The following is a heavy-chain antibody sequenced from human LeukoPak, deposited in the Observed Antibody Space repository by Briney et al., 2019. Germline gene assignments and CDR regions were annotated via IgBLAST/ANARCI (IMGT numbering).Heavy chain of an antibody. CDR1: GFTFRDFW. J-gene: IGHJ4*02. D-gene: IGHD2-8*02. CDR2: INKDGSDK. V-gene: IGHV3-7*01. CDR3: ARNQHWSRDI. Sequence: GGSLRLSCAASGFTFRDFWVVGFRQAPGKGVEGGANINKDGSDKYYMDSVTGRFSISRDNAKNSLSLQMNSLRVDDTAVYYCARNQHWSRDIWGQGILVTVSS.